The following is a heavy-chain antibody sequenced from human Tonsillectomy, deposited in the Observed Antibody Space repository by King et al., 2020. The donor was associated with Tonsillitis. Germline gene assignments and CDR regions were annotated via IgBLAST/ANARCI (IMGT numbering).Heavy chain of an antibody. CDR1: GFTFSNAW. CDR2: IKSKTDGGTT. CDR3: TIGAIFGGVIRGKRFDL. V-gene: IGHV3-15*01. Sequence: VQLVESGGGLVKPGGSLRLSCAASGFTFSNAWMSWVRQAPGKGLEWVGRIKSKTDGGTTDYAAPVKGRFTISRDDSKNTLYLQMNSLKTEDTSVYYCTIGAIFGGVIRGKRFDLWGQGTLVTVSA. J-gene: IGHJ5*02. D-gene: IGHD3-3*02.